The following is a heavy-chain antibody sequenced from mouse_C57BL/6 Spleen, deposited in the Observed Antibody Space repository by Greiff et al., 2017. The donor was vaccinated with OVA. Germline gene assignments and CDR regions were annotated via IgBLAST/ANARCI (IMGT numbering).Heavy chain of an antibody. CDR3: ARVRDNGYAWFAY. CDR1: GYTFTSYW. V-gene: IGHV1-53*01. CDR2: IDPSNGGT. Sequence: QVQLQQSGTELVKPGASVQLSCKASGYTFTSYWMHWVTQRPGQGLEWIGSIDPSNGGTNYNDTFKSKATLPVDKSSSPAYMQLSSLTSEDSAVYSCARVRDNGYAWFAYWGQGTLVTVSA. J-gene: IGHJ3*01. D-gene: IGHD2-2*01.